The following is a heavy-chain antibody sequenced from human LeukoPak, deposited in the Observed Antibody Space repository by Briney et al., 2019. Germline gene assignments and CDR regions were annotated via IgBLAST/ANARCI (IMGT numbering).Heavy chain of an antibody. CDR3: SKPYYESSGYSDY. V-gene: IGHV3-7*01. D-gene: IGHD3-22*01. Sequence: GGSLRLSCAASGFTFSSYWMSWVRQAPGKGLEWVANIKQDGSEKYYVDSVKGRFTISRDNAKNSLYLQMNSLRAEDTAVYYCSKPYYESSGYSDYWGQGTLVTVSS. CDR1: GFTFSSYW. CDR2: IKQDGSEK. J-gene: IGHJ4*02.